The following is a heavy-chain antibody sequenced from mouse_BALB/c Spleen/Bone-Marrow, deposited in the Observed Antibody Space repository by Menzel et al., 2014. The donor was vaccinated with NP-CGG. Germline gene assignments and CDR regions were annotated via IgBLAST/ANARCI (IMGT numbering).Heavy chain of an antibody. CDR2: IRNKANGYTT. J-gene: IGHJ3*01. Sequence: EVKVVESGGGLVQPGGSLRLSCAPSGFTFTDYYMSWVRQPPGKALEWLGFIRNKANGYTTEYSASVKGRFTISRDNSQSILYLQMNTLRAEDSATYYCARDDDSPLDYWGQGTLVTVSA. CDR3: ARDDDSPLDY. D-gene: IGHD2-4*01. CDR1: GFTFTDYY. V-gene: IGHV7-3*02.